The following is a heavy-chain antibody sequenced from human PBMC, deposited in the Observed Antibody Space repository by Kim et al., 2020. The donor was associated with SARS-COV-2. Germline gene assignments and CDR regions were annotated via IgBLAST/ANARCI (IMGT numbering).Heavy chain of an antibody. CDR3: ARAVLGRYFDWLYGYYFYG. Sequence: SVKVSCKASGGTFSSYAISWVRQAPGQGLEWMGRIIPILGIANYAQKFKCRVTITADKSMSPAYMELSSLRSEDTAVYYFARAVLGRYFDWLYGYYFYG. V-gene: IGHV1-69*04. J-gene: IGHJ6*01. CDR2: IIPILGIA. D-gene: IGHD3-9*01. CDR1: GGTFSSYA.